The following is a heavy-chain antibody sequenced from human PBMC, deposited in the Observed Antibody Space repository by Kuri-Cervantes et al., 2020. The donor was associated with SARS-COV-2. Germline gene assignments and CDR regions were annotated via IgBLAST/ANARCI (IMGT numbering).Heavy chain of an antibody. CDR1: GDSITNYY. J-gene: IGHJ4*02. V-gene: IGHV4-59*01. CDR2: VSYNGAT. CDR3: SGRIDFSSVDY. D-gene: IGHD3/OR15-3a*01. Sequence: SETLSLTCTVSGDSITNYYLTWIRQPPGKGQEWIGNVSYNGATAYNSSLKSRVTMSLDTSKNQFSLRLSSVNAADTAVYYCSGRIDFSSVDYWGQGTLVIVSS.